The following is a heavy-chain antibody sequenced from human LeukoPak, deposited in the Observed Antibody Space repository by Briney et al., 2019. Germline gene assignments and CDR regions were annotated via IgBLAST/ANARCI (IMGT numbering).Heavy chain of an antibody. J-gene: IGHJ6*03. CDR2: VRYDENNK. V-gene: IGHV3-30*02. CDR1: GFTFRNYG. D-gene: IGHD4-17*01. Sequence: PGGSLRLSCAASGFTFRNYGMHWVRQAPGKGLEWVAFVRYDENNKYHADSVKGRFTISRDNSRDTLYLKMNSLRAEDTAIYYCAKDKGNGDFAFDYYMDVWGKGTTVTVSS. CDR3: AKDKGNGDFAFDYYMDV.